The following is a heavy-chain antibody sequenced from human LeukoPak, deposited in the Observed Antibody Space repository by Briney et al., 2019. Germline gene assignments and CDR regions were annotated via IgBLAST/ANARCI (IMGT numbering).Heavy chain of an antibody. V-gene: IGHV4-34*01. CDR3: ARSIWEGSGWPSAFDI. D-gene: IGHD6-19*01. Sequence: SETLSLTCAVYGGSFSGYYWSWIRQPPGKGLEWIGEINHSESTNYNPSLKSRVTISVDTSKNQFSLKLSSVTAADTAVYYCARSIWEGSGWPSAFDIWGQGTMVTVSS. CDR2: INHSEST. CDR1: GGSFSGYY. J-gene: IGHJ3*02.